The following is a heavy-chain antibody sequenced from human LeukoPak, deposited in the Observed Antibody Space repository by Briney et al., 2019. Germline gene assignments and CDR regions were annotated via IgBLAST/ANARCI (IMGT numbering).Heavy chain of an antibody. CDR3: AKSLTEWELRDFDY. J-gene: IGHJ4*02. D-gene: IGHD1-26*01. Sequence: PGGSLRLSCAASGFTFSTYAMSWVRQAPGQGLEWVSAISGGGGTTYYADSVKGRFTISRDNSKNTLYLQMDSLRAEDTAVYYCAKSLTEWELRDFDYWGQGTLVTVSS. CDR1: GFTFSTYA. CDR2: ISGGGGTT. V-gene: IGHV3-23*01.